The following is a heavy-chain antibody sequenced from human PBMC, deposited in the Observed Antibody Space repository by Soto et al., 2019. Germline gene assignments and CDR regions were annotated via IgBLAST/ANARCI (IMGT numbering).Heavy chain of an antibody. J-gene: IGHJ2*01. CDR3: AIHFDAAGGRYFDL. Sequence: QLQLQESGPELVNPSETLSLPCTVSGASISSPSYYWSWIRQPPGTGLEWIASILYTGNTYYNPFRKIRVSCSVDTSKNQCALRLGSVTAADTAVYYCAIHFDAAGGRYFDLWGRGTLVTVSS. V-gene: IGHV4-39*01. CDR1: GASISSPSYY. CDR2: ILYTGNT. D-gene: IGHD6-25*01.